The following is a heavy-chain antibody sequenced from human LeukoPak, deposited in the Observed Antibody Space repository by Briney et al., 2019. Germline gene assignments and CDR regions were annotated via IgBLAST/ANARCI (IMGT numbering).Heavy chain of an antibody. V-gene: IGHV4-31*03. CDR2: IYYSGST. D-gene: IGHD3-10*01. J-gene: IGHJ5*02. Sequence: SQTLSLTCTVSGGSISSGGYYWSWIRQHPGKGLEWIGYIYYSGSTYYNPSLKSRVTISVDTSKNQFSLKLSSVTAADTAVYYCARDYYASGSYAWFDPWGQGTLVTVSS. CDR1: GGSISSGGYY. CDR3: ARDYYASGSYAWFDP.